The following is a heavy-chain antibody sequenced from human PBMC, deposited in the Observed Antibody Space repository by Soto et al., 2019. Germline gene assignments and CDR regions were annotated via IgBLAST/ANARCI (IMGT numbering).Heavy chain of an antibody. D-gene: IGHD3-22*01. CDR1: GGTFSSYA. Sequence: SVKVSCKASGGTFSSYAISWVRQAPGQGLEWMGGIIPIFGKANYAQKFQGRVTITADKSTSTAYMELSSLRSEDTAVYYCARHYYDSSGFEGPFDYWGQGTLVTVSS. CDR3: ARHYYDSSGFEGPFDY. CDR2: IIPIFGKA. V-gene: IGHV1-69*06. J-gene: IGHJ4*02.